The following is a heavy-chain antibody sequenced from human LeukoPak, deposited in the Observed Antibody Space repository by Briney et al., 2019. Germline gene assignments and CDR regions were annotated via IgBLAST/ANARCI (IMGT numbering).Heavy chain of an antibody. Sequence: TGGSLRLSCAASGFTFSSYAMSWVRQAPGKGLEWVSAISGSGGSTYYADSVKGRFTISRDNSKNTLYLQMNSLRAEDTAVYYCAKPRGQWELLVLDYWGQGTLVTVSS. CDR2: ISGSGGST. CDR1: GFTFSSYA. J-gene: IGHJ4*02. V-gene: IGHV3-23*01. D-gene: IGHD1-26*01. CDR3: AKPRGQWELLVLDY.